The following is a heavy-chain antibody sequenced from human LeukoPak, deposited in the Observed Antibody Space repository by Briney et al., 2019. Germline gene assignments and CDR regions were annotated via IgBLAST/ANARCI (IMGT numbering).Heavy chain of an antibody. D-gene: IGHD3-10*01. CDR1: GFTFSSYA. J-gene: IGHJ6*02. CDR3: AKNRFGERPYYYGMDV. CDR2: ISGSGGST. Sequence: PGGSLRLSCAASGFTFSSYAMSWVRQAPGKGLEWVSAISGSGGSTYYADSVKGRFTISRDNSKNTLYLQMNSLRAEDTAVYYCAKNRFGERPYYYGMDVWGQGTTVTVSS. V-gene: IGHV3-23*01.